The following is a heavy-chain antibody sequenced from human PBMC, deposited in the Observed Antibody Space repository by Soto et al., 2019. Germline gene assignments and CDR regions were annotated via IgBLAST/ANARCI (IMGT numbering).Heavy chain of an antibody. V-gene: IGHV3-23*01. CDR2: ISGSGGST. CDR1: VGTFSSYA. Sequence: WLSLRLSCAAAVGTFSSYARTLLRQAPGKGLEWVSGISGSGGSTYYTNSMKGRFTISRDNSKNTLYLQVNSLRAEDTAVYYCAKAWSDTALGNDYWGQGTPVTVSS. D-gene: IGHD5-18*01. CDR3: AKAWSDTALGNDY. J-gene: IGHJ4*02.